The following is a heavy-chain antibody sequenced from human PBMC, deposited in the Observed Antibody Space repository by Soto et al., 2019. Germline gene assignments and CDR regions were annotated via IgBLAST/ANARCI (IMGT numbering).Heavy chain of an antibody. CDR2: IYWDDDK. V-gene: IGHV2-5*02. CDR3: AYLPCSGGSCYWFSYSGMDV. CDR1: GFSLSTSGVG. J-gene: IGHJ6*02. D-gene: IGHD2-15*01. Sequence: QITLKESGPTLVKPTQTLTLTCTFSGFSLSTSGVGVAWIRQPPGNALEWLALIYWDDDKRYRPSLETRLTITQDTSKNQVVLTMTNMDSVDTATYYCAYLPCSGGSCYWFSYSGMDVWGQGTTVNVSS.